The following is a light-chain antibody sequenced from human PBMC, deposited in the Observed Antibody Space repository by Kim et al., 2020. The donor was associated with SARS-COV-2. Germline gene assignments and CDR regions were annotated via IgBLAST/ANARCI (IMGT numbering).Light chain of an antibody. J-gene: IGLJ2*01. CDR1: SSDIGGYNY. V-gene: IGLV2-8*01. Sequence: QSALTQPPSASGSPGQSVTISCTGTSSDIGGYNYVSWYQQHPGKAPKLMIYEVNKRPSGVPDRFSGSKSGNTASLTVSGLQAEDECDYYCSSYAGSNIVVLGGGTQLTVL. CDR3: SSYAGSNIVV. CDR2: EVN.